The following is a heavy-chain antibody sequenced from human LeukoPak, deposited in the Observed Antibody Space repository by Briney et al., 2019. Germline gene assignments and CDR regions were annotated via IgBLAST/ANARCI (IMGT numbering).Heavy chain of an antibody. V-gene: IGHV3-23*01. CDR2: IRGSGGST. Sequence: GGSLRLSCAASGFTFSSYAMGWVRQAPGKGLEWVSGIRGSGGSTYYADSVKGRFTISRDNSKNTLYLQMNSLRAEDTAVYYCAKDLIAVAGWNWLDPWGQGTLVTVSS. CDR1: GFTFSSYA. CDR3: AKDLIAVAGWNWLDP. J-gene: IGHJ5*02. D-gene: IGHD6-19*01.